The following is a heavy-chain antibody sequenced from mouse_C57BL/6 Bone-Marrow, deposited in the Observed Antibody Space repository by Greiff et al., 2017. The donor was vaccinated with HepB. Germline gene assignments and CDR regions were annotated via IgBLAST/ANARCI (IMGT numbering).Heavy chain of an antibody. CDR1: GYSITSGYY. J-gene: IGHJ1*03. CDR3: ARDRGGYFDV. CDR2: ISDDGSN. Sequence: ESGPGLVKPSQSLSLTCSVTGYSITSGYYWNWIRQFPGNKLEWMGYISDDGSNNYNPSLKNRISITRDTSKNQFFLKLNSVTTEDTATYYCARDRGGYFDVWGTGTTVTVSS. V-gene: IGHV3-6*01.